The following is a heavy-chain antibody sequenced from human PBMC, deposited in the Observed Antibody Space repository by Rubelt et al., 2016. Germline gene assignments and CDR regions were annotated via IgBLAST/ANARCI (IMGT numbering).Heavy chain of an antibody. CDR2: IYYSGST. D-gene: IGHD6-19*01. J-gene: IGHJ4*02. CDR1: GGSISSSSYY. Sequence: QLQLQESGPGLVKPSETLSLTCTVSGGSISSSSYYWGWIRQPPGKGLEWIGSIYYSGSTYYNPSLKSRVTISVDTSKNQCSLKLSAVTAADTAVYYCARHEEYSSGWFTTFDYWGQGTLVTVSS. CDR3: ARHEEYSSGWFTTFDY. V-gene: IGHV4-39*01.